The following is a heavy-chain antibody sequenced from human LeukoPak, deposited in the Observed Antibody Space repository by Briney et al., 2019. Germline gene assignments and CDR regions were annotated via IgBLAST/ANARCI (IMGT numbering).Heavy chain of an antibody. Sequence: GGSLRLSCAASGFTFSSYWMHWVRQAPGKGLMWVSRINSDGSSTSYADSVKGRFTISRDNSKNTLYLQMNSLRAEDTAVYYCARAPDDHAFDIWGQGTMVTVSS. CDR1: GFTFSSYW. V-gene: IGHV3-74*01. D-gene: IGHD1-14*01. CDR3: ARAPDDHAFDI. CDR2: INSDGSST. J-gene: IGHJ3*02.